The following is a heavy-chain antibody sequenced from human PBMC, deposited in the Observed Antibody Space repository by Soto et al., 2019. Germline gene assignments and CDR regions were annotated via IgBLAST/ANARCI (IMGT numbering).Heavy chain of an antibody. CDR3: ARGADTSSVDY. Sequence: QVQLVQSGAEVKKPGASVKVYCKASGYTFTSYEINWVRQATGQGLEWMGWMNPNSGDTGYAQKCKGRVTMTRNTSISTAYMQLSSLRSEDTAVYYCARGADTSSVDYWGQGTLVTVSS. J-gene: IGHJ4*02. CDR2: MNPNSGDT. V-gene: IGHV1-8*01. CDR1: GYTFTSYE. D-gene: IGHD6-6*01.